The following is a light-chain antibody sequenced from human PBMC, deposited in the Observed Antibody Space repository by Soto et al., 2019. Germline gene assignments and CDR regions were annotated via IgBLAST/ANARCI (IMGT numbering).Light chain of an antibody. V-gene: IGLV2-23*01. CDR3: CSDASSMV. CDR2: EGS. J-gene: IGLJ1*01. CDR1: SSDVGSYNL. Sequence: QSALTQPASVSGSPGQSITISCTGTSSDVGSYNLVSWYQQHPGKAPKLMIYEGSKRPSGVSNRFSGSKSGNTASLTISGLQAEDEADYYCCSDASSMVFGTGTKLTVL.